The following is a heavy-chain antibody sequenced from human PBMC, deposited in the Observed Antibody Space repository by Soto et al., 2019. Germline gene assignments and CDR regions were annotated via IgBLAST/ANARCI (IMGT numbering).Heavy chain of an antibody. V-gene: IGHV1-18*01. Sequence: ASVKVSCKASGYTFTSYGISWVRQAPGQGLEWMGWISAYNGNTNYAQKLQGRVTMTTDTSTSTAYMELRSLRSDDTAVYYCARPPDKGSAGTPLTDYWGQGALVTVSS. CDR3: ARPPDKGSAGTPLTDY. D-gene: IGHD6-13*01. CDR1: GYTFTSYG. J-gene: IGHJ4*02. CDR2: ISAYNGNT.